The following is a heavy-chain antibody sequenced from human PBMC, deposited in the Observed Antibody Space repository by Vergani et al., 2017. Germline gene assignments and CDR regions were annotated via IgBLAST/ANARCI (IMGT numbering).Heavy chain of an antibody. V-gene: IGHV5-51*01. CDR1: GYSFTSYW. J-gene: IGHJ2*01. CDR3: ARSLYYDFWSGYYFDL. D-gene: IGHD3-3*01. CDR2: IYPGDSDT. Sequence: EVQLLESGGGLVQPGESLKISCKGSGYSFTSYWIGWVRQMPGKGLEWMGIIYPGDSDTRYSPSFQGQVTISADKSISTAYLQWSSLKASDTAMYYCARSLYYDFWSGYYFDLWGRGTLVTVSS.